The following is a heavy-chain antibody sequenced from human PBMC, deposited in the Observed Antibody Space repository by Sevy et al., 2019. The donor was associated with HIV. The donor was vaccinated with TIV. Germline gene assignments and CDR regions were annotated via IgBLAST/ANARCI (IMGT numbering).Heavy chain of an antibody. CDR1: GYTFTGYF. CDR2: INPNSGDT. V-gene: IGHV1-2*02. CDR3: ASHGRYRYGSLLDY. Sequence: ASVKVSCKASGYTFTGYFIHWVRQAPGQGLEWMGWINPNSGDTNYAQKFQGRVTVTRETSINPAYMELSRLTCDDRAVSYRASHGRYRYGSLLDYWGQGTLVTVSS. J-gene: IGHJ4*02. D-gene: IGHD5-18*01.